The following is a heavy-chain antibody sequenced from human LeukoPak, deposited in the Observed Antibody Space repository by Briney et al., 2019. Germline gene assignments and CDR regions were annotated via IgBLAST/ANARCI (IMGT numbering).Heavy chain of an antibody. CDR2: IYYSGST. Sequence: PSETLSRTCTVSGGSISSYYWTWIRQAPGKGLEWIGYIYYSGSTNYNPSLKSRVTISVDTSKNQFSLKLTSVTAADTAVYYCARGVNSGYFDYCGQGTLVTVSS. CDR3: ARGVNSGYFDY. CDR1: GGSISSYY. V-gene: IGHV4-59*01. J-gene: IGHJ4*02. D-gene: IGHD1-26*01.